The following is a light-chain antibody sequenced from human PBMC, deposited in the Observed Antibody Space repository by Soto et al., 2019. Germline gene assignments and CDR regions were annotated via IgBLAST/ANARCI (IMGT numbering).Light chain of an antibody. J-gene: IGLJ1*01. CDR3: SSYTTTNTPDV. V-gene: IGLV2-11*01. CDR2: GVS. CDR1: NSDVGGYNY. Sequence: QSALTQPRSVSGSPGQSVTISCTGTNSDVGGYNYVSWYQQYPGKAPKLMISGVSERPSGVPDRFSGSKSGNSASLTISGLQAEDEADYYCSSYTTTNTPDVFGSGTKLTVL.